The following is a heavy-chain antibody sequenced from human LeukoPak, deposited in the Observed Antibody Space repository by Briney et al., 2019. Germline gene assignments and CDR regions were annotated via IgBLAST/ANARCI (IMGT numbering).Heavy chain of an antibody. Sequence: GGSLRLSCAASGFTFSSYWMHWVRQAPGKGLVWASRIASDGSTVYADSVKGRFTISRDNAKDTVYLQMNSLRVEDTAVYYCIGSGGWPGYWGQGTLVTVSS. CDR3: IGSGGWPGY. J-gene: IGHJ4*02. V-gene: IGHV3-74*01. CDR2: IASDGST. D-gene: IGHD1-26*01. CDR1: GFTFSSYW.